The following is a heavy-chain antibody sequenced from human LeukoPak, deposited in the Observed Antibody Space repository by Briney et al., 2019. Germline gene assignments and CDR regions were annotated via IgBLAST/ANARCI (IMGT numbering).Heavy chain of an antibody. J-gene: IGHJ4*02. V-gene: IGHV3-23*01. CDR3: AKASRQGAVASPLDY. CDR1: GFTFRSYA. Sequence: GGSLRLSCAASGFTFRSYAMSCVRQAPGKGLQWVSAIGGDGGRTYYADSVKGRFTISRDNSKDTVFLQMNSLRAEDTAVYYCAKASRQGAVASPLDYWGQGTLVTVSS. CDR2: IGGDGGRT. D-gene: IGHD6-19*01.